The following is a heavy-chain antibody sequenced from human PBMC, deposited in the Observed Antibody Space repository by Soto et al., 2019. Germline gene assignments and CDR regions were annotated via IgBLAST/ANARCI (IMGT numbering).Heavy chain of an antibody. J-gene: IGHJ4*02. Sequence: GGSLRLSCVASGFTFKDYDMRWIRQAPGKGLEWVSGISGSGGVTYYADSVKGRFTISRDNSKNTLYLQMNSLRAEDTAIYYCAKNRQFRSYYESAGHYDNWGQGTLVTVSS. CDR1: GFTFKDYD. CDR3: AKNRQFRSYYESAGHYDN. V-gene: IGHV3-23*01. D-gene: IGHD3-10*01. CDR2: ISGSGGVT.